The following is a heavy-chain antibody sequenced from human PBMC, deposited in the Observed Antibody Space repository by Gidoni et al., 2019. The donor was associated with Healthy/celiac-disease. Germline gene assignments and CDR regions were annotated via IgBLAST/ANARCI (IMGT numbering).Heavy chain of an antibody. Sequence: EVQLMESGGGLVQPGGSLKLSFAASGVHSSGSAMHWVRQASGKGLEWVGRIRSKANSYATAYAASVKGRFTISRDDSKNTAYLQMNSLKTEDTAVYYCTRRYTYYYGMDVWGQGTTVTVSS. V-gene: IGHV3-73*01. CDR2: IRSKANSYAT. J-gene: IGHJ6*02. D-gene: IGHD1-20*01. CDR3: TRRYTYYYGMDV. CDR1: GVHSSGSA.